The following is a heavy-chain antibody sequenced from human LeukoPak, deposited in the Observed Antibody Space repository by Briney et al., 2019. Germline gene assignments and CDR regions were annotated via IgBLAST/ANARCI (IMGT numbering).Heavy chain of an antibody. CDR2: IIPIFGTA. D-gene: IGHD4-17*01. V-gene: IGHV1-69*13. CDR1: GGTFSSYA. J-gene: IGHJ4*02. Sequence: GASVKVSCKASGGTFSSYAISWGRQAPGQGLEWMGGIIPIFGTANYAQKFQGRVTITADQSTSTASMELRSLRSDDTALYYCARDGYGDYAGYWGQATLVTVSS. CDR3: ARDGYGDYAGY.